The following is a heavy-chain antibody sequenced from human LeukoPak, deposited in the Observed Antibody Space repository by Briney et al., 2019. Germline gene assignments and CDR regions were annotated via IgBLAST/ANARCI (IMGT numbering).Heavy chain of an antibody. V-gene: IGHV4-34*01. Sequence: KSSETLSLTCAVYGGSFSGYYWSWIRQPPGKGLEWIGYIHYSGSTNYNPSLKSRLTISVETSKNQFSLKLSSVTAADTAVYYCARWAGNFDAFDIWGQGTMVTVSS. D-gene: IGHD6-19*01. CDR2: IHYSGST. CDR1: GGSFSGYY. CDR3: ARWAGNFDAFDI. J-gene: IGHJ3*02.